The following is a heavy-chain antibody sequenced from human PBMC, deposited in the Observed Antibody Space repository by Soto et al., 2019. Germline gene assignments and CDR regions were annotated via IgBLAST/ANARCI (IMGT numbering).Heavy chain of an antibody. Sequence: QVQLVESGGGVVQHGRSLRLSCAASGFTFSNYGIHWVRQAPGKGLEWVAVISYDGSYKYCADSVKGRFTISRDNYKNTLYLQMNSLRAEATAVYYCAKESLLYSSSPDFAYWGQGTLVTVSS. V-gene: IGHV3-30*18. J-gene: IGHJ4*02. CDR1: GFTFSNYG. CDR2: ISYDGSYK. CDR3: AKESLLYSSSPDFAY. D-gene: IGHD6-13*01.